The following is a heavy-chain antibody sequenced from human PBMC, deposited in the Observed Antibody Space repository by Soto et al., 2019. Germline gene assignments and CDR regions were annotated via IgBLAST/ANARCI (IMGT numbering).Heavy chain of an antibody. D-gene: IGHD6-19*01. CDR1: GFTFSTDS. CDR3: ARFFGSGFDY. CDR2: ISTSGATT. V-gene: IGHV3-48*02. J-gene: IGHJ4*02. Sequence: GGSLRLSCVASGFTFSTDSMNWVRQAPGKGLEWVAHISTSGATTYYADSVKSRFTISRDNAKTSLYLQMDSLRNEVTAVYYCARFFGSGFDYWGQGTLVTVSS.